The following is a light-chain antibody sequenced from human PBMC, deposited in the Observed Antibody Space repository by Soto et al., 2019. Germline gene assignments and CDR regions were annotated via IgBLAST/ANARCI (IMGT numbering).Light chain of an antibody. V-gene: IGLV1-40*01. Sequence: QSVLTQPPSVSGAPGQRVTISCTGSSSNIGAGYDVHWYQQLPGTAPKLLIYGNSNRPSGVPDRFSGSKSGASAPLAITGLQAEDEADYYCQSYDSSLSALFGGRTKVTVL. CDR2: GNS. J-gene: IGLJ3*02. CDR3: QSYDSSLSAL. CDR1: SSNIGAGYD.